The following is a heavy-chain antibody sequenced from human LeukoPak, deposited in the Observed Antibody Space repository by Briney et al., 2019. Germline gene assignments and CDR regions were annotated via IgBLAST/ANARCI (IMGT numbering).Heavy chain of an antibody. Sequence: TGGSLRLSCSASGFTFSSYGMHWVRQAPGKGLEYVSAISSDGGSTYYADSVKGRFTISRDNSKNTLYLQVRSLRAEDTAVYHCAKDLHPYCSGGSCYSPGDHWGQGTLVTVSS. J-gene: IGHJ4*02. CDR2: ISSDGGST. V-gene: IGHV3-64D*06. CDR3: AKDLHPYCSGGSCYSPGDH. CDR1: GFTFSSYG. D-gene: IGHD2-15*01.